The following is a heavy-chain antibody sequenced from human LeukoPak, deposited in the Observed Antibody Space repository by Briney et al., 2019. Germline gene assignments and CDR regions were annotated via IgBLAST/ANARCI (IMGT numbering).Heavy chain of an antibody. J-gene: IGHJ6*03. CDR1: GFAFSVHT. Sequence: GGSLRLSCVASGFAFSVHTMYSVRQAPGKGLEWVSTISSTGYYIYYADSVKGRFTISRDNAKNSLYLQMNSLRAEDTAIYYCARVPVPMSTDYHYYMDVWGKGTTVTVSS. V-gene: IGHV3-21*01. D-gene: IGHD2-2*01. CDR3: ARVPVPMSTDYHYYMDV. CDR2: ISSTGYYI.